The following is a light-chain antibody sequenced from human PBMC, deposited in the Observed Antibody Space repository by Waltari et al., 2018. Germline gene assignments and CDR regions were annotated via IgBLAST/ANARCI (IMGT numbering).Light chain of an antibody. Sequence: SYELTRPPSVSVSPGQTAIIRCSGDQLGDKHVAWYQRKPGQSPVVVIHQDTKRPSGIPERFSGSNSGNTATLTISGTQALDEADYYCQAWDISTGVFGGGTKLTVL. V-gene: IGLV3-1*01. CDR3: QAWDISTGV. CDR2: QDT. CDR1: QLGDKH. J-gene: IGLJ2*01.